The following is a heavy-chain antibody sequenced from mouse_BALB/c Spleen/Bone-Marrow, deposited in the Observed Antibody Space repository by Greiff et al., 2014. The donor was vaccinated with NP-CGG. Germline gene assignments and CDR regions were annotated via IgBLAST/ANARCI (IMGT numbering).Heavy chain of an antibody. J-gene: IGHJ4*01. Sequence: EVKLMESGTVLPRPGTSVRMSCKASGYSFTSYRMHWVKQRPGQGLEWIGAIYPGNSEISYNQKFKGKAKLTAVTSASTAYMELSSLTNEDSAVYYCTIYRYDEYAMDYWGQGTSVTVSS. CDR1: GYSFTSYR. CDR2: IYPGNSEI. V-gene: IGHV1-5*01. D-gene: IGHD2-12*01. CDR3: TIYRYDEYAMDY.